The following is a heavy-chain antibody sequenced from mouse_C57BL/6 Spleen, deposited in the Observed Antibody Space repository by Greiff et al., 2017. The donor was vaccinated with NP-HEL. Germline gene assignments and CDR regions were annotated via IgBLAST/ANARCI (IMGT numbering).Heavy chain of an antibody. J-gene: IGHJ2*01. Sequence: VQLQQSGAELVRPGASVKLSCTASGFNIKDYYMHWVKQRPEQGLEWIGRIDPEDGDTEYAPKFQGKATMTADTSSNTAYLQLSSLTSEDTAVYYFTTTHYCGSREDDYWGQGTTLTVSS. CDR1: GFNIKDYY. V-gene: IGHV14-1*01. CDR3: TTTHYCGSREDDY. CDR2: IDPEDGDT. D-gene: IGHD1-1*01.